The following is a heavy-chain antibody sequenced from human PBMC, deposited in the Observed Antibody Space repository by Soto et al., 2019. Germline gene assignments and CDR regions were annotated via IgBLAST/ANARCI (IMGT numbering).Heavy chain of an antibody. D-gene: IGHD3-9*01. Sequence: EVQLVESGGGLVQPGGSLRLSCAASGFTVSSNSMSWVRQAPGKGLEWVSVIYSGGSTYYADSVKGRFTISRDNSKNTLYLQMNSLRAEDTAVYYCARDRDILTGSDYWGQGTLVTVSS. CDR2: IYSGGST. V-gene: IGHV3-66*01. CDR3: ARDRDILTGSDY. CDR1: GFTVSSNS. J-gene: IGHJ4*02.